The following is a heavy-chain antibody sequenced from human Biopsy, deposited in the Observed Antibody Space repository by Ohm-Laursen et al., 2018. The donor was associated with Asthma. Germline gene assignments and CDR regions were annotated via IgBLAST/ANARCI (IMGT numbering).Heavy chain of an antibody. D-gene: IGHD3-10*01. CDR3: ARAVDYSHYYGIDV. J-gene: IGHJ6*02. CDR2: ISVYNGNT. V-gene: IGHV1-18*01. CDR1: GYTFNSAG. Sequence: GSSVKVSCKTSGYTFNSAGITWVRQAPGQGLEWMGWISVYNGNTKVAQKLQDRVTMTTDTSTSTAYMELWSLRSDDTAVYFCARAVDYSHYYGIDVWGQGTTVTVS.